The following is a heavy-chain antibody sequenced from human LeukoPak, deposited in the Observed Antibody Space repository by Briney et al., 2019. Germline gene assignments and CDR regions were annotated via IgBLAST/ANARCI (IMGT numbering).Heavy chain of an antibody. CDR3: ARGTTVTFDY. Sequence: SETLSLTCTVSGGSISSYYWGWIRQPPGKGLEWIGSIYYSGSTYYNPSLKSRVTISVDTSKNQFSLKLSSVTAADTAVYYCARGTTVTFDYRGQGTLVTVSS. CDR2: IYYSGST. D-gene: IGHD4-17*01. V-gene: IGHV4-39*07. CDR1: GGSISSYY. J-gene: IGHJ4*02.